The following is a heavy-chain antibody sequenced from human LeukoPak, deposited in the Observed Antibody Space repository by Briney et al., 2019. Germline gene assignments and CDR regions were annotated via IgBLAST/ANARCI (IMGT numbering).Heavy chain of an antibody. CDR1: GFIFSTFS. V-gene: IGHV3-23*01. J-gene: IGHJ4*02. Sequence: PGGSLRLSCAASGFIFSTFSMNWVRQAPGKGLEWVSAISGGGGSTFYTDSVKGRFTISRDNSKNTLYLQLNSLRAEDTALYYCAKDKVPDSRWNFDVWGQGTLVTVSS. CDR3: AKDKVPDSRWNFDV. D-gene: IGHD6-19*01. CDR2: ISGGGGST.